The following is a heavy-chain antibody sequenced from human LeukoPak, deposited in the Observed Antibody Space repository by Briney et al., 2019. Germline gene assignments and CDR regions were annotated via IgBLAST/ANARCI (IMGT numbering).Heavy chain of an antibody. Sequence: ASVKVSCKASGYTFTSYYLHWARQAPGQGLEWMGIINPSGGSTSYAQKFQDRVTMTRDTSTSTVYMELSSLRSDDTAVYYCARYSSGSLDYWGQGTLVTVSS. D-gene: IGHD6-19*01. CDR2: INPSGGST. CDR3: ARYSSGSLDY. J-gene: IGHJ4*02. V-gene: IGHV1-46*01. CDR1: GYTFTSYY.